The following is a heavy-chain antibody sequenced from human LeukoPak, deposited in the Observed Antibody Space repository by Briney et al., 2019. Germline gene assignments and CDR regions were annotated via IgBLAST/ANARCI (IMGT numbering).Heavy chain of an antibody. J-gene: IGHJ6*03. CDR2: IYTSGST. V-gene: IGHV4-4*09. D-gene: IGHD6-6*01. CDR3: ARHRVEYSSSLDYYYYYYMDV. Sequence: SETLSLTCTVSGGSISSYYWSWIRQPPGKGLEWIGYIYTSGSTNYNPSLKSRVTISVDTSKNQFSLKLSSVTAADTAVYYCARHRVEYSSSLDYYYYYYMDVWGKGTTVTLSS. CDR1: GGSISSYY.